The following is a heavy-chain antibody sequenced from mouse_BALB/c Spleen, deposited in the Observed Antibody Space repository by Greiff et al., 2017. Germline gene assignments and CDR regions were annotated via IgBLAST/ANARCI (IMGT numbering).Heavy chain of an antibody. D-gene: IGHD2-1*01. V-gene: IGHV3-8*02. CDR1: GDSITSGY. Sequence: VQLKQSGPSLVKPSQTLSLTCSVTGDSITSGYWNWIRKFPGNKLEYMGYISYSGSTYYNPSLKSRISITRDTSKNQYYLQLNSVTTEDTATYYCARFLYGNYVYFDVWGAGTTVTVSS. CDR3: ARFLYGNYVYFDV. J-gene: IGHJ1*01. CDR2: ISYSGST.